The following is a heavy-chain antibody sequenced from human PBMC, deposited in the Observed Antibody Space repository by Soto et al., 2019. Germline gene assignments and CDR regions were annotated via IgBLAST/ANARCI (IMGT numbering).Heavy chain of an antibody. CDR3: AREVPFDY. J-gene: IGHJ4*02. Sequence: GGSLRLSCAASGFTFSGSTIHWVRQTSGKGLEWVGRIPSKTNTYATAYAASVKGRLPISRDNSKNTLYLQMNSLRAEDTAVYYCAREVPFDYWGQGTLVTVSS. CDR1: GFTFSGST. CDR2: IPSKTNTYAT. V-gene: IGHV3-73*01.